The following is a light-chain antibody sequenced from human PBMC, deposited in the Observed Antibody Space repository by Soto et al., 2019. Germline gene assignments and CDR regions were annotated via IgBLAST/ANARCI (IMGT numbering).Light chain of an antibody. CDR1: QNVGTY. J-gene: IGKJ4*01. Sequence: EIALTQSPATLSLSPGERATLSCRASQNVGTYLAWYQQKPGQSPRLLIYDASNRATGIPARFSGSGSGTEFTLAASSLEPEDFAVYYCQQQRAWPALTFGGGTKVEIK. CDR3: QQQRAWPALT. CDR2: DAS. V-gene: IGKV3-11*01.